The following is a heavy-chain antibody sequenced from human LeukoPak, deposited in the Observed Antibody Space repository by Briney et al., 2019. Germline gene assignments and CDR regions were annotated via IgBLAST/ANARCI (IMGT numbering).Heavy chain of an antibody. CDR1: GFTTTRYA. J-gene: IGHJ5*02. CDR2: ISGSGGST. D-gene: IGHD2-2*01. Sequence: PRQSLRLSCAASGFTTTRYARSWVRQAPGEGLEWVSAISGSGGSTYYADSVKGRFTISGDNSKSTLYLQMNSRRAEDTAVYYSAKNPGHQLLPTWFDPWGQGALVTVSS. V-gene: IGHV3-23*01. CDR3: AKNPGHQLLPTWFDP.